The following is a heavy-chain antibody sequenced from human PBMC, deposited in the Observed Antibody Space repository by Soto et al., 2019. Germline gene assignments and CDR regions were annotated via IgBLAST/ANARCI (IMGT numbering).Heavy chain of an antibody. CDR2: IIPIFGTA. CDR1: GGTFSSYA. D-gene: IGHD3-3*01. V-gene: IGHV1-69*13. Sequence: SVKVSCKASGGTFSSYAISWVRQAPGQGLEWMGGIIPIFGTANYAQKFQGRVTITADESTSTAYMELSSLRSEDTAVYYCAWKLPFLAWSYFVSWGQAPLITV. J-gene: IGHJ4*02. CDR3: AWKLPFLAWSYFVS.